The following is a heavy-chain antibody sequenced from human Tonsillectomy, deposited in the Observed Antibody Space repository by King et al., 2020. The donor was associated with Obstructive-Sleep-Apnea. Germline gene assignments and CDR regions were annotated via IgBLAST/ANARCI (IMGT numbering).Heavy chain of an antibody. Sequence: QLQESGPGLVKPSETLSLTCTFSCGSISNYYLSWIRQPPGKGLEWIGYMYYSGNTNFNPSLKSRVTISADTSKIQFSLRLSSVTAADTAVYYCARHRGVEDYGGYGDYFDYWGQGALVTVSS. D-gene: IGHD5-12*01. J-gene: IGHJ4*02. CDR2: MYYSGNT. V-gene: IGHV4-59*08. CDR3: ARHRGVEDYGGYGDYFDY. CDR1: CGSISNYY.